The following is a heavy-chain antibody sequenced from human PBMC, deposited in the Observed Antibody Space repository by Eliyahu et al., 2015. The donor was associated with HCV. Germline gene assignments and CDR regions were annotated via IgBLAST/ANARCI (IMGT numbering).Heavy chain of an antibody. CDR3: AKVNSVAVAGMGAFDI. CDR2: ISW. CDR1: GFTFDDYA. D-gene: IGHD6-19*01. V-gene: IGHV3-9*01. Sequence: EVQLVESGXGLVQPGRSLRLSWAASGFTFDDYAMHWVRQAPGKGLEWXSGISWKGRFTISRDNAKNSLYLQMNSLRAEDTALYYCAKVNSVAVAGMGAFDIWGQGTMVTVSS. J-gene: IGHJ3*02.